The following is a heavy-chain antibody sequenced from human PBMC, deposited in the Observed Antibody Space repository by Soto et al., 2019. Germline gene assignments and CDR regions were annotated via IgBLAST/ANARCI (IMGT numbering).Heavy chain of an antibody. D-gene: IGHD3-22*01. J-gene: IGHJ4*02. V-gene: IGHV4-4*02. CDR3: ASRGSSGPF. Sequence: QVQLQESGPGLVKPSGTLSLTCAVSGGSITNTDWWTWVRQPPGMGLEWVGDISLSGNTNYNPSLEGRAAISLDKSRSQLSLILNSVTAADTSVYYCASRGSSGPFWGQGTRVTVSS. CDR1: GGSITNTDW. CDR2: ISLSGNT.